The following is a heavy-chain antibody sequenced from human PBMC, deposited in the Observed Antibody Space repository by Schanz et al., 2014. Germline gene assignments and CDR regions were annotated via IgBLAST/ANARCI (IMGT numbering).Heavy chain of an antibody. J-gene: IGHJ6*02. CDR1: GFTFSDYY. D-gene: IGHD3-10*01. CDR3: ARAQGVIRLYYGVDV. V-gene: IGHV3-66*02. CDR2: ITGSGSKT. Sequence: VQLVESGGGVVRPGRSLRLSCATSGFTFSDYYMTWIRQAPGKGLEWVSAITGSGSKTYYADSVRGRFTISRDNSMNTVYLQMNSLRSDDAAVYYCARAQGVIRLYYGVDVWGQGTTVTVSS.